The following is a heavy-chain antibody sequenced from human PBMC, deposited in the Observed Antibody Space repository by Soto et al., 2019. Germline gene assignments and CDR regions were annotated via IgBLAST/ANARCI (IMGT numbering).Heavy chain of an antibody. CDR1: GFRFSDQY. Sequence: QVQLVESGGGLVEPGGSLRLSCAASGFRFSDQYMTWIRQAPGKGLEWVSKISGSTSITYYADSVKGRFTVSRDNAKNSLYLQMNSLRAEDTAVYYCASDPYYYASGFWGQGTLVTVSS. V-gene: IGHV3-11*01. CDR2: ISGSTSIT. CDR3: ASDPYYYASGF. D-gene: IGHD3-10*01. J-gene: IGHJ4*02.